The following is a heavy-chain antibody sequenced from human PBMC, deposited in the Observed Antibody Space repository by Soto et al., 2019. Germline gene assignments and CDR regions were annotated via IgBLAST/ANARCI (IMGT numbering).Heavy chain of an antibody. CDR1: GFTVSSNY. CDR2: IYSGGST. Sequence: EVQLVESGGGLIQPGGSLRLSCAASGFTVSSNYMSWVRQAPGKGLEWVSVIYSGGSTYYADSVKGRFTISRDNSKNTLYLQRNSLRAEDTAVYYCARDLDSGSYYGKHYYYYGMDGWGQGTTVTVSS. V-gene: IGHV3-53*01. CDR3: ARDLDSGSYYGKHYYYYGMDG. D-gene: IGHD1-26*01. J-gene: IGHJ6*02.